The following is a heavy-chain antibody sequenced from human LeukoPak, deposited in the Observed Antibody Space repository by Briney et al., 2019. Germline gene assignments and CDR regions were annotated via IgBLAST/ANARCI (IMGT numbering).Heavy chain of an antibody. CDR1: GFTFSNYE. CDR3: ARLLYYDSSGYSY. V-gene: IGHV3-48*03. Sequence: PGGSLRLSCAASGFTFSNYEMNWVRQAPGKGLEWVSYISSSGDSMYYADSVRGRFTISRDNGKNSLYLQMNSLRAGDTAVYYCARLLYYDSSGYSYWGQGTLVTVSS. J-gene: IGHJ4*02. D-gene: IGHD3-22*01. CDR2: ISSSGDSM.